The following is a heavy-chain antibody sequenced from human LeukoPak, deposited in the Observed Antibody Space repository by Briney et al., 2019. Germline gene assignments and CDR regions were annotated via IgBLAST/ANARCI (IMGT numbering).Heavy chain of an antibody. CDR2: IYSGGST. CDR1: GFTGSSNY. CDR3: ASWSPWIAAAGTGVY. D-gene: IGHD6-13*01. Sequence: GGSLRLSCAASGFTGSSNYMSWVRQAPGKGLEWVSVIYSGGSTYYADSVKGRFTISRDNSKNTLYLQMNSLRAEDTAVYYCASWSPWIAAAGTGVYWGQGTLVTVSS. V-gene: IGHV3-66*01. J-gene: IGHJ4*02.